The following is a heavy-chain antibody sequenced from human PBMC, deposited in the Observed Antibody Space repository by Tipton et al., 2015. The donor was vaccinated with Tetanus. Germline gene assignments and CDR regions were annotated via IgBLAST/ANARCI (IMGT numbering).Heavy chain of an antibody. Sequence: AVSGFSFSSYVFHWVRQAPGKGLECVVAISYDGGHQYYADSVKGRFIVSRDNDNNTLFLDMHSAGVEDTAVYYCVKDRGTQSGSGTYNFDLWGQGTLVTVSS. CDR1: GFSFSSYV. J-gene: IGHJ4*02. D-gene: IGHD3-10*01. CDR3: VKDRGTQSGSGTYNFDL. CDR2: ISYDGGHQ. V-gene: IGHV3-30-3*01.